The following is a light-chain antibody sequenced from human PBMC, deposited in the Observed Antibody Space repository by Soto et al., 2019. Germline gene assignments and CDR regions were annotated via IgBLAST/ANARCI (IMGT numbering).Light chain of an antibody. Sequence: IQMTQSPSSLSASVGDRVSITCRASQSIGTFLNWYQQKPGKAPKLLIYDASNLESGVPSRFSGSGSGTDFTLTISSLEPEDFAVYYCQQRSKWVTFGRGTKVDIK. CDR3: QQRSKWVT. CDR1: QSIGTF. J-gene: IGKJ4*01. CDR2: DAS. V-gene: IGKV1-39*01.